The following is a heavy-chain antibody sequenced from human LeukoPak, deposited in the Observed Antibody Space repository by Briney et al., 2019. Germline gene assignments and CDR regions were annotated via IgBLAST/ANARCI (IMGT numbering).Heavy chain of an antibody. V-gene: IGHV1-2*02. J-gene: IGHJ4*02. Sequence: SVKVSCKASGYTFNAHYIHWVRQAPGQGLEWMGWLNPNNGATHYAQKFQGRVTMTRDTSISTAYMEVSRLRSDDTAVYYCARATSGSYFLYYWGQGTLVTVSS. CDR1: GYTFNAHY. D-gene: IGHD3-10*01. CDR2: LNPNNGAT. CDR3: ARATSGSYFLYY.